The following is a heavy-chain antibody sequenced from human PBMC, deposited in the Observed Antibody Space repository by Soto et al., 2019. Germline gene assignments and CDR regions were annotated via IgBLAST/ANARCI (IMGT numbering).Heavy chain of an antibody. CDR3: ARDPRRGGSIVGATYYYGMDV. D-gene: IGHD1-26*01. Sequence: QVQLVQSGAEVKKPGSSVKVSCKASGGTFSSYAISWVRQAPGQGLEWMGGIIPIFGTANYAQKFQGRVTITADKSTSTAYMELSSLRSEDTAVYYCARDPRRGGSIVGATYYYGMDVWGQGTTVTVSS. J-gene: IGHJ6*02. CDR1: GGTFSSYA. CDR2: IIPIFGTA. V-gene: IGHV1-69*06.